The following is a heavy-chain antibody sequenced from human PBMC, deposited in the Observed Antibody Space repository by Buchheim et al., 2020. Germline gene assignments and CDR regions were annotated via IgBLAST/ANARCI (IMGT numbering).Heavy chain of an antibody. CDR3: ARARGGYYFDD. V-gene: IGHV3-74*01. Sequence: EVQLVESGGGLVQPGGSMRLSCAASGFSFSSYWMHWVRQAPGKGLVWVSRINSDGSSTTYADSVKGRFTLSRDNAKTTRYLQMNSLRAEDTAVYHCARARGGYYFDDWGQGTL. CDR1: GFSFSSYW. D-gene: IGHD3-10*01. CDR2: INSDGSST. J-gene: IGHJ4*02.